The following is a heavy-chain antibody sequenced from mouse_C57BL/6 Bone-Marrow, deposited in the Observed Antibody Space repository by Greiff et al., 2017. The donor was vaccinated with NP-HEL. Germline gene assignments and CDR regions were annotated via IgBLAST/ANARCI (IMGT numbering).Heavy chain of an antibody. CDR1: KYEFPSHN. CDR2: IIGDGGGT. Sequence: EVKLMESGGGLLQPGESLKLSCESNKYEFPSHNMSWFRKTPGKRRGLVAAIIGDGGGTYYPDTMERRFIISRDNTKKTLYLQMSSLRSEDTALYYCARHSLGAMDYWGQGTSVTVSS. J-gene: IGHJ4*01. CDR3: ARHSLGAMDY. D-gene: IGHD1-2*01. V-gene: IGHV5-2*01.